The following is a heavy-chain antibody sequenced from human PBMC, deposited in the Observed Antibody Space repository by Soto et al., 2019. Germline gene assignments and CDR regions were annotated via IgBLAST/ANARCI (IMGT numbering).Heavy chain of an antibody. V-gene: IGHV3-72*01. Sequence: EVQVVESGGGLVQPGGSLRLSCAASGFPFSDLYIDWVRQAPGKGLEWVARIRNKANYYTADYAASVKGRFAISRDDSTNSVYLQMNSLITEDTAVYYCRRVGGTRTWGQGTLVSVSS. CDR2: IRNKANYYTA. CDR3: RRVGGTRT. CDR1: GFPFSDLY. J-gene: IGHJ5*02. D-gene: IGHD1-26*01.